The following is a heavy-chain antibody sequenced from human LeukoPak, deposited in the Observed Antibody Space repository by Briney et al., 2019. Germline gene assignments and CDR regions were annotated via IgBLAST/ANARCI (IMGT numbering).Heavy chain of an antibody. J-gene: IGHJ5*02. V-gene: IGHV1-69*01. CDR3: AREGDCSSTSCPPYNWFDP. D-gene: IGHD2-2*01. Sequence: SVKVSCKASGGTFSSYSISWGRQAPGQGLEWMGGIIPIFGTANYAQKFQGRVTITADESTSTAYMELSSLRSEDTAVYYCAREGDCSSTSCPPYNWFDPWGQGTLVTVSS. CDR1: GGTFSSYS. CDR2: IIPIFGTA.